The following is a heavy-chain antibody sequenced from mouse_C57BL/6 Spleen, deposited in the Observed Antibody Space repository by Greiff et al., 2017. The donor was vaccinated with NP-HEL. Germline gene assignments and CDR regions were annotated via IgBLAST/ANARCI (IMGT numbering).Heavy chain of an antibody. D-gene: IGHD4-1*02. CDR3: ASQLVYYFDY. CDR2: ISSGSSTI. J-gene: IGHJ2*01. Sequence: EVHLVESGGGLVKPGGSLKLSCAASGFTFSDYGMHWVRQAPEKGLEWVAYISSGSSTIYYADTVKGRFTISRDNAKNTLFLQMTSLRSEDTAMYYCASQLVYYFDYWGQGTTLTVSS. CDR1: GFTFSDYG. V-gene: IGHV5-17*01.